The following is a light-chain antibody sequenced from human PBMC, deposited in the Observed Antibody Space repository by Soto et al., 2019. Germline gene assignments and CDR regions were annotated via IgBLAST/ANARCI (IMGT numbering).Light chain of an antibody. V-gene: IGKV1-13*02. J-gene: IGKJ5*01. CDR1: QDIRGA. Sequence: AIQLTQSPSSLSASVGARVTITCRASQDIRGALAWYQQKPGKAPKLLIFDVSTLQSGVPSRFSGSGSGTDFTLTISSLQPEDFGTYYCQQFNTDPITFGQGTRLEIK. CDR3: QQFNTDPIT. CDR2: DVS.